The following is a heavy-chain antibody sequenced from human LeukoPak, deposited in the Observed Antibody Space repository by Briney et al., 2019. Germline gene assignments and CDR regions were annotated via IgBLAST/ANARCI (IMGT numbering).Heavy chain of an antibody. D-gene: IGHD4-17*01. CDR1: GGSISSGGYY. J-gene: IGHJ4*02. Sequence: SSQTLSLTCTVSGGSISSGGYYWTWIRHHPGKGLEWIGYIYYSGSTYYNPSLKSRVTISVDTSKNQFSLKLSSVTAADTAVYYCARVNYGDYVYYFDYWGQGTLVTVSS. V-gene: IGHV4-31*03. CDR2: IYYSGST. CDR3: ARVNYGDYVYYFDY.